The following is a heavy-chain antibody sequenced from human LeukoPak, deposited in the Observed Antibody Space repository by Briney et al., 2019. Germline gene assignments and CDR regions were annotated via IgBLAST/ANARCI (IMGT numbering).Heavy chain of an antibody. V-gene: IGHV4-39*07. J-gene: IGHJ1*01. CDR1: GGSISSSSYY. D-gene: IGHD6-13*01. Sequence: SETLSLTCTVSGGSISSSSYYWGWIRQPPGKGLEWIGSIYYSGSTYYNPSLKSRVTISVDTSKNQFSLKLSSVTAADTAVYYCARGAAAGTTLEYFQHWGQGTLVTVSS. CDR2: IYYSGST. CDR3: ARGAAAGTTLEYFQH.